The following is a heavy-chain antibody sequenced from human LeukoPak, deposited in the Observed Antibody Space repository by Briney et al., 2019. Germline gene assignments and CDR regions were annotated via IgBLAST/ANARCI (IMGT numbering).Heavy chain of an antibody. V-gene: IGHV3-11*01. CDR2: ISSSGSTI. D-gene: IGHD3-10*01. CDR3: AKDFRGWGIYFEIYSSYGMDV. CDR1: GFTFSDYY. J-gene: IGHJ6*02. Sequence: PGGSLRLSCAASGFTFSDYYMSWIRQAPGKGLEWVSYISSSGSTIYYADSVKGRFTISRDNAKNSLYLQMNSLRAEDTAVYYCAKDFRGWGIYFEIYSSYGMDVGAQGPPVPFP.